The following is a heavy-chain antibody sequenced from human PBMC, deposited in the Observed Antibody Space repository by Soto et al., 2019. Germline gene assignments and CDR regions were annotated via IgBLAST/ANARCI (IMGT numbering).Heavy chain of an antibody. Sequence: GGSLRLSCAASGFTFSSYGMHWVRQAPGKGLEWVAVISYDGSNKYYADSVKGRFTISRDNSKNTLYLQMNSLRAEDTAVYYCAKDLSGGRNSPASGMDVWGQGTTVTVS. D-gene: IGHD3-10*01. V-gene: IGHV3-30*18. CDR1: GFTFSSYG. J-gene: IGHJ6*02. CDR2: ISYDGSNK. CDR3: AKDLSGGRNSPASGMDV.